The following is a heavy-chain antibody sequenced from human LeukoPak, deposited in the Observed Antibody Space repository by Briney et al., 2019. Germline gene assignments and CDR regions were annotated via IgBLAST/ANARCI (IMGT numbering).Heavy chain of an antibody. CDR1: GFTFSSYW. Sequence: HPGGSLRLSCAASGFTFSSYWMTWVRQAPGKGLEWVANIKRDGSEKHYVDSVKGRFTISRDNAKNSMFLQMNSLRAEDTAVYYCAKGPPTVRFLEWLPVTDYWGQGTLVTVSS. CDR2: IKRDGSEK. D-gene: IGHD3-3*01. CDR3: AKGPPTVRFLEWLPVTDY. J-gene: IGHJ4*02. V-gene: IGHV3-7*03.